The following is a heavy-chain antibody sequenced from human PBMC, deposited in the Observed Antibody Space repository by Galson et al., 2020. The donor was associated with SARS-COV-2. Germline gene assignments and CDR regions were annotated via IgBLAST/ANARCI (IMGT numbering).Heavy chain of an antibody. CDR3: AKDEHSSGWYGWFDP. V-gene: IGHV3-30*18. CDR1: GFTFSSYG. Sequence: GESLKISCAASGFTFSSYGMHWVRQAPGKGLEWVAVISYDGSNKCYADSVKGRFTISRDNSKNTLYLQMNSLRAEDTAVYYCAKDEHSSGWYGWFDPWGQGTLVTVSS. J-gene: IGHJ5*02. CDR2: ISYDGSNK. D-gene: IGHD6-19*01.